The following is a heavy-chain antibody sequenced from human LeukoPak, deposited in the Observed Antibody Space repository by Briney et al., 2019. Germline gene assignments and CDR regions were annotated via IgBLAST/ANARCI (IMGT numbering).Heavy chain of an antibody. V-gene: IGHV3-23*01. CDR1: GITFSEYA. CDR3: AKNPYIGSCYWFAP. CDR2: ISGRSSAT. Sequence: PGESPRLSCVASGITFSEYAMRWVRQAPGKGLEWVSTISGRSSATYYADSVKGRFTISRDNSKNTVYLQMTSLRVDDTALYYCAKNPYIGSCYWFAPWAQRTRVTVSS. J-gene: IGHJ5*02. D-gene: IGHD1-26*01.